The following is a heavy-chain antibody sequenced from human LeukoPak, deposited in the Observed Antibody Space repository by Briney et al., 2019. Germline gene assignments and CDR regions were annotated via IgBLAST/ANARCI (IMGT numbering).Heavy chain of an antibody. CDR1: GFTFSSYT. J-gene: IGHJ4*02. Sequence: LSGGSLRLSCVASGFTFSSYTLHWVCQAPGKGLEWVAVMSYDGSHKFHADSVKGRFTISRDNSKNTLYLQMNSLRAEGTAIYFCARDVGGYAFDYWGQGTLVTVSS. D-gene: IGHD5-12*01. CDR2: MSYDGSHK. V-gene: IGHV3-30*04. CDR3: ARDVGGYAFDY.